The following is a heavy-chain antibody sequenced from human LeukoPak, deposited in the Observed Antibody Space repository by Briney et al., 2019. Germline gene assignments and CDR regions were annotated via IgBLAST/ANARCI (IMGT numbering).Heavy chain of an antibody. CDR2: IYHSGST. J-gene: IGHJ3*02. CDR1: GYSISSGYY. CDR3: ARRYFDLVDAFDI. D-gene: IGHD3-9*01. Sequence: SETLSLTCTVSGYSISSGYYWGWIRQPPGKGLEWIGSIYHSGSTYYNPSLKSRVTISVDTSKNQFSLKLSSVTAADPAVYYCARRYFDLVDAFDIWGQGTMVTVSS. V-gene: IGHV4-38-2*02.